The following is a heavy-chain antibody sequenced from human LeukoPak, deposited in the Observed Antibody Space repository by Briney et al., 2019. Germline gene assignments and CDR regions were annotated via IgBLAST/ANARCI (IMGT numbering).Heavy chain of an antibody. J-gene: IGHJ5*02. CDR2: ISGSGGST. CDR3: AKGGYCSSTSCYTSWFDP. V-gene: IGHV3-23*01. CDR1: GFTFSSYA. Sequence: PGGSLRLSCAASGFTFSSYAMSWVRQAPGKGLEWVSAISGSGGSTYYADSVKGRFTISRDNSKNTLYLRMNSLRAEDTAVYYCAKGGYCSSTSCYTSWFDPWGQGTLVTVSS. D-gene: IGHD2-2*02.